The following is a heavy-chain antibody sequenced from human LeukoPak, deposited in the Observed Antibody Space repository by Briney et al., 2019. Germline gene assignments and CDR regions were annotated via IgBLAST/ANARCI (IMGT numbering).Heavy chain of an antibody. CDR3: ARENSWSYYGDAFDI. V-gene: IGHV3-21*01. CDR2: ISSSSSYI. J-gene: IGHJ3*02. CDR1: GFTFSSYS. Sequence: GGSLRLSCAASGFTFSSYSMNWVRQAPGKGLEWVSSISSSSSYIYYADSVKGRFTISRDNAKTSLYLQMNSLRAEDTAVYYSARENSWSYYGDAFDIWGQGTMVTVSS. D-gene: IGHD1-26*01.